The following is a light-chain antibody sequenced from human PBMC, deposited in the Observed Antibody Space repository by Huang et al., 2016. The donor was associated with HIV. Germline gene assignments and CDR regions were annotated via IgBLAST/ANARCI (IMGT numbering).Light chain of an antibody. CDR2: KAS. V-gene: IGKV1-5*03. J-gene: IGKJ1*01. CDR1: QSIGTW. Sequence: DIQMTQSPSALSASVGDRVTITCRASQSIGTWFAWYQQKPGKPPKLLLYKASTLQGGVPSRFGGGGSGTEFTLTISSLQPDDFATYFCQQYNSYSGKFGQGTKVE. CDR3: QQYNSYSGK.